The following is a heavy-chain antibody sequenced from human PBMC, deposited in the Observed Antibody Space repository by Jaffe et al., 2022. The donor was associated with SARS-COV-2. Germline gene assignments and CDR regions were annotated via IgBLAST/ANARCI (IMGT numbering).Heavy chain of an antibody. Sequence: QVLLQESGPGLVKPSETLSLTCTVSGGSISTYYWSWIRQPPGKGLEWIGYIYYSGNIKYSPSLRSRVTLSVDTSKNQFSLKLTSVTAADTAVYYCARGKTSGWLGGDFDNWGQGTLVTVSS. CDR2: IYYSGNI. CDR1: GGSISTYY. V-gene: IGHV4-59*01. D-gene: IGHD6-19*01. CDR3: ARGKTSGWLGGDFDN. J-gene: IGHJ4*02.